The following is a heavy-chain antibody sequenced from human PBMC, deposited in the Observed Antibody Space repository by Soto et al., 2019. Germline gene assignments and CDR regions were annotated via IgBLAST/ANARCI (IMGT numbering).Heavy chain of an antibody. CDR2: INPNRGGT. CDR1: GDTFTGYY. J-gene: IGHJ5*02. V-gene: IGHV1-2*02. CDR3: ARAQRVYANWFDP. Sequence: ASVKVSCKASGDTFTGYYMHWVRQAPGQGLEWMGWINPNRGGTNYAQKFQGRVTMTRDTSISTAYIQLSRLRSDDTAVYYCARAQRVYANWFDPWGQGTLVPVAS. D-gene: IGHD2-8*01.